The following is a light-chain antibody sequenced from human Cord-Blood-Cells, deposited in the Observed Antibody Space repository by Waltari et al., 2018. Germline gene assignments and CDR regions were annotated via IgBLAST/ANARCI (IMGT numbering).Light chain of an antibody. V-gene: IGKV4-1*01. J-gene: IGKJ5*01. CDR3: QQYYSTLPIT. CDR2: WAS. CDR1: QSVLYSSNNKNY. Sequence: DLVMTQSPDSLAVSLGERATINCKSSQSVLYSSNNKNYLAWYQHKPGQPPKLLIYWASTRESGVPDRFSGSGSGTDFTLTISSLQAEDVAVYYCQQYYSTLPITFGQGTRLEIK.